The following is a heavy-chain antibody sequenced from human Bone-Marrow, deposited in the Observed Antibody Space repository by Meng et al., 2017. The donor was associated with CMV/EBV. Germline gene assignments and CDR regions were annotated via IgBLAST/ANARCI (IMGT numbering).Heavy chain of an antibody. CDR1: EFTFSSHW. D-gene: IGHD3-10*01. CDR3: ARGLDRGTPYYFDY. J-gene: IGHJ4*02. Sequence: GGSLRLSCVVSEFTFSSHWMTWVRQAPGKGLEWLANINPDATVRNYLDSVKGRFTISRDNSKNSVYLQMNSLRADDTAVYYCARGLDRGTPYYFDYWGQGTLVTVAS. CDR2: INPDATVR. V-gene: IGHV3-7*01.